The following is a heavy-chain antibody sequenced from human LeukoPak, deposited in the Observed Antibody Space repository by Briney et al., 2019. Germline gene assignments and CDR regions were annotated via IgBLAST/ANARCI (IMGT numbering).Heavy chain of an antibody. Sequence: GRSLRLSCAASGFTFSSYSMNWVRQAPGKGLEWVSSISSSSSYRYYADSVKGRFTISRDNSKNTLYLQMNSLRAEDTAVYYCAVIAVAAAYYFDYWGQGTLVTVSS. J-gene: IGHJ4*02. V-gene: IGHV3-21*04. CDR3: AVIAVAAAYYFDY. CDR2: ISSSSSYR. CDR1: GFTFSSYS. D-gene: IGHD6-19*01.